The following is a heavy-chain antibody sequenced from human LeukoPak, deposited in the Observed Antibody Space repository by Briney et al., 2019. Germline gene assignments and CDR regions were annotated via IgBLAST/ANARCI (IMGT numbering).Heavy chain of an antibody. CDR1: GASLSTSPYY. D-gene: IGHD1-26*01. V-gene: IGHV4-39*01. Sequence: PSETLPLTCSVSGASLSTSPYYWGWIRQPPGKGLEWIGSIYYSGSTYYNPSLKSRVTISVDTSKNQFSLKLSSVTAADTAVYYCARHPGGSYPGGVDYWGQGTLVTVSS. J-gene: IGHJ4*02. CDR3: ARHPGGSYPGGVDY. CDR2: IYYSGST.